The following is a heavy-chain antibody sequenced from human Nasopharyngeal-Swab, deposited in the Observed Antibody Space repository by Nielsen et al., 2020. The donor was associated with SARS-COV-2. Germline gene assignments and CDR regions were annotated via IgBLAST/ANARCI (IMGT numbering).Heavy chain of an antibody. D-gene: IGHD6-19*01. Sequence: GGSLRLSCAASGFAVTSFYMNWVRQAPGKGLEWVSVFYHTGATFYAGSVKGRFTISRDTSKNTVSLQMNSLRVEDTAVYFCAREQWYYMDFWGKGTTVTVS. CDR3: AREQWYYMDF. CDR2: FYHTGAT. V-gene: IGHV3-66*01. J-gene: IGHJ6*03. CDR1: GFAVTSFY.